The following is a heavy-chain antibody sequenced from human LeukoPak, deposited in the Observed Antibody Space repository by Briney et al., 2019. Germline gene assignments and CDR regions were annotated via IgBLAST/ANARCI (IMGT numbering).Heavy chain of an antibody. Sequence: SQTLSLTCTVSGGSINSNGYYWSWVRQHPGKGLEWIGYIYNSGGTYYNPSLKSRLTTSVDTSKHQLSLKLSPVTAADTAVYYCARVVAATIYQFDYWGQGTLVTVSS. V-gene: IGHV4-31*03. CDR1: GGSINSNGYY. CDR2: IYNSGGT. CDR3: ARVVAATIYQFDY. D-gene: IGHD2-15*01. J-gene: IGHJ4*02.